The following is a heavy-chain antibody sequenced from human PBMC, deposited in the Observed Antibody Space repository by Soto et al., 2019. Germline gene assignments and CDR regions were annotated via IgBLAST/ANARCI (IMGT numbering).Heavy chain of an antibody. V-gene: IGHV4-34*01. D-gene: IGHD4-17*01. CDR3: ARGRRGLRTLVWFDP. J-gene: IGHJ5*02. CDR1: GGSFSGYY. CDR2: INHSGST. Sequence: SETLSLTCAVYGGSFSGYYWSWIRQPPGKGLEWIGEINHSGSTNYSPSLKSRVTISVDTSKNQFSLKLSSVTAADTAVYYCARGRRGLRTLVWFDPWGQGTLVTVSS.